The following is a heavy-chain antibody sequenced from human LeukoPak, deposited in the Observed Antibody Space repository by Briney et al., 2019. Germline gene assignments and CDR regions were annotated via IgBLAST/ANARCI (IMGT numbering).Heavy chain of an antibody. CDR1: GGTFSSYA. J-gene: IGHJ5*02. CDR2: IIPIFGTA. V-gene: IGHV1-69*13. CDR3: AREDSANWFDP. Sequence: ASVKVPCTASGGTFSSYAISWVRQAPGQGLEWMGGIIPIFGTANYAQKFQGRVTITADESTSTAYMELSSLRSEDTAVYYCAREDSANWFDPWGQGTLVTVSS. D-gene: IGHD2-15*01.